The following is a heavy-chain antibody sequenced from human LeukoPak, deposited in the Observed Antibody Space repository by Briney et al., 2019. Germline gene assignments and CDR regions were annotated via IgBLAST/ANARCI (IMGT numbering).Heavy chain of an antibody. Sequence: SVKVSCKASGYTFTGYYMHWVRQAPGQGLEWMGWINPDSGGTNYAQKFQGRVTMTRDTSISTAYMELSRLRSDDTAVYYCAREDDSCGWDLDYWGQRTLVTVSS. D-gene: IGHD3-22*01. CDR1: GYTFTGYY. CDR3: AREDDSCGWDLDY. CDR2: INPDSGGT. V-gene: IGHV1-2*02. J-gene: IGHJ4*02.